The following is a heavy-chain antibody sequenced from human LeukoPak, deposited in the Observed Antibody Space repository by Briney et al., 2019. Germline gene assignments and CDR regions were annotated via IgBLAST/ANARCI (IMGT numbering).Heavy chain of an antibody. CDR1: GFTFSDYA. Sequence: PGGSLRLSCAGSGFTFSDYAMSWVRQAPGKGLEWVSIINEKGGGTHYVDSVKGRFTISRDNSKNTLYLQMNSLRAEDTAVYYCARPVCCSSSSRRVPGVYCFDYWGQGTLVTVSS. V-gene: IGHV3-23*01. D-gene: IGHD2-2*01. CDR3: ARPVCCSSSSRRVPGVYCFDY. CDR2: INEKGGGT. J-gene: IGHJ4*02.